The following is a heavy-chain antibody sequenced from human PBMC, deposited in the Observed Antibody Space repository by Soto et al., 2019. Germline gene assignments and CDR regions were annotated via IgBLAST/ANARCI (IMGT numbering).Heavy chain of an antibody. D-gene: IGHD3-9*01. CDR3: VRIDGILYFDL. Sequence: GGSLRLSCAASGFTFSRHWMTWVRQAPGKGLEWVVNIKQDGSERYFVDSVKGRFTISRDNAKNSMYLQMNSLRAEDTAVYYYVRIDGILYFDLWGRVTLVTVSS. CDR2: IKQDGSER. CDR1: GFTFSRHW. V-gene: IGHV3-7*01. J-gene: IGHJ2*01.